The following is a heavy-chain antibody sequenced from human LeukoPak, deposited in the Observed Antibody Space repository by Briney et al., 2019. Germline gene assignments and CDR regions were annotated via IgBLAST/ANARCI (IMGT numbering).Heavy chain of an antibody. CDR2: IIPIFGTA. CDR3: ARVGGYEVFDY. V-gene: IGHV1-69*05. J-gene: IGHJ4*02. Sequence: ASVKVSFKASGGTFSSYAISWVRQAPGQGREWMGGIIPIFGTANYAQKFQGRVTITTDESTSTAYMELSSLRSEDTAVYYCARVGGYEVFDYWGQGTLVTVSS. D-gene: IGHD5-12*01. CDR1: GGTFSSYA.